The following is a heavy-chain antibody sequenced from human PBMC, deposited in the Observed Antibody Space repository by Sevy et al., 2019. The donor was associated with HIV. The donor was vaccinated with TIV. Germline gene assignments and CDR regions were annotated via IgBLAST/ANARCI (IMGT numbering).Heavy chain of an antibody. J-gene: IGHJ6*02. CDR3: ARDRAMPDFGGYYYYGMDV. CDR1: GGSISSYY. Sequence: SETLSLTCTVSGGSISSYYWSWIRQPPGKGLEWIGYIYYSGSTNYNPSPKSRVTISVDTSKNQFSLKLSSVTAADTAVYYCARDRAMPDFGGYYYYGMDVWGQGTTVTVSS. V-gene: IGHV4-59*13. CDR2: IYYSGST. D-gene: IGHD2-2*01.